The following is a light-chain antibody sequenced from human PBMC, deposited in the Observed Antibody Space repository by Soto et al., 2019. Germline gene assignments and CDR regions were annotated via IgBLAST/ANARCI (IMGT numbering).Light chain of an antibody. J-gene: IGKJ1*01. Sequence: IVLTLSPGTLSLYPSERATLSCRASQSVSSSYLAWYQQKPGQAPRLLIYDASNRATGVPARFSGSGSGTDFTLTISSLEPEDFAVYYCQQRASWLRPFAQGTKVDIK. CDR3: QQRASWLRP. V-gene: IGKV3D-20*02. CDR2: DAS. CDR1: QSVSSSY.